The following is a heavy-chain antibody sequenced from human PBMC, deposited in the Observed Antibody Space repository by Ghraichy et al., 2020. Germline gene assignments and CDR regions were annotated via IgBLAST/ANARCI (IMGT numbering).Heavy chain of an antibody. V-gene: IGHV3-74*01. Sequence: GGSLRLSCEASGFTFSSYWIHWVRQAPGKGLVWVSRINTDGSSLDYADSVKGRFIISRDNAKNTLYLYMNNLRAEDTAVYYCARSIKSYSADYYYYGMDVWGQGTTVTVSS. CDR3: ARSIKSYSADYYYYGMDV. CDR2: INTDGSSL. J-gene: IGHJ6*02. CDR1: GFTFSSYW. D-gene: IGHD1-14*01.